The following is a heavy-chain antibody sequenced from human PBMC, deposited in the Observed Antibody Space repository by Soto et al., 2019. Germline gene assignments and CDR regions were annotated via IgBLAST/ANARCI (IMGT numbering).Heavy chain of an antibody. V-gene: IGHV1-18*01. J-gene: IGHJ4*02. CDR1: GYTFSSYG. D-gene: IGHD2-15*01. Sequence: QVQLVQSGAEVKEPGASVRVSCKASGYTFSSYGFSWVRQAPGQGLERVACTSANSGDTNSPQKFQGRITLTTDTSTSTADMDLRSLTSAAPAIYYCARDFRESSGGPICIYFDFWGPGALVPVSS. CDR2: TSANSGDT. CDR3: ARDFRESSGGPICIYFDF.